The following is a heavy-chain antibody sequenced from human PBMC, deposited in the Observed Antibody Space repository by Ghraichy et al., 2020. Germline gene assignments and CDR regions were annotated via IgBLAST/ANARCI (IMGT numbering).Heavy chain of an antibody. D-gene: IGHD3-22*01. Sequence: ASVKVSCKASGYTFTGYYIHWVRQAPGQGLEWMGWINPNSGDTNYAQKFQGRVTMTRDTSISTAYMELSRLRSDDTAVYYCARQGYDSSWGFDYWGQGTLVTVSS. J-gene: IGHJ4*02. CDR2: INPNSGDT. CDR3: ARQGYDSSWGFDY. CDR1: GYTFTGYY. V-gene: IGHV1-2*02.